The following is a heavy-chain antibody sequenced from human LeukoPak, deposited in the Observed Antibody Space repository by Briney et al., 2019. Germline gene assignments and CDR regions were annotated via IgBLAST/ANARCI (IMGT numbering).Heavy chain of an antibody. D-gene: IGHD2-21*01. CDR1: GFTFSNAW. J-gene: IGHJ5*02. CDR2: IKSKTDGGTT. V-gene: IGHV3-15*01. CDR3: TTGHPFMNVAYNWFDP. Sequence: GGSLRLSCAASGFTFSNAWMSWVRQAPGKGLEWVGRIKSKTDGGTTDYAAPVKGRFTISRDDSKNTLYLQMNSLKTEDTAVYYCTTGHPFMNVAYNWFDPWGQGTLVTVSS.